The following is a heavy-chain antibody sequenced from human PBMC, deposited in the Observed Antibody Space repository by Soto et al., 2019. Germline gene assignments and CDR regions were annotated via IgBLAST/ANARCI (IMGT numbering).Heavy chain of an antibody. V-gene: IGHV1-8*01. CDR3: ARERYYDFWSGYYSHPSFDY. CDR2: MNPNSGNT. CDR1: GYTFTSYD. J-gene: IGHJ4*02. Sequence: ASVKVSCKASGYTFTSYDINWVRQATGEGLEWLGWMNPNSGNTGYAQKFQGRVTMTRNTSISTAYMELSSLRSEDTAVYYCARERYYDFWSGYYSHPSFDYWGQGTLVTVSS. D-gene: IGHD3-3*01.